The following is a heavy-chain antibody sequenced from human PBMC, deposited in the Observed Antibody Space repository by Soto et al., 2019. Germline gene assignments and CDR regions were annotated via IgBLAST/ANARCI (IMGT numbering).Heavy chain of an antibody. V-gene: IGHV3-23*01. Sequence: GGSLRLSCAASGFTFSSYAMSWVRQAPGKGLEWVSAISGSGGSTYYADSVKGRFTISRDNSKNTLYLQMNSLRAEDTAVYYCAILGYSSSEAVAGPPAGYWGQGTLVTVSS. CDR2: ISGSGGST. CDR3: AILGYSSSEAVAGPPAGY. CDR1: GFTFSSYA. D-gene: IGHD6-6*01. J-gene: IGHJ4*02.